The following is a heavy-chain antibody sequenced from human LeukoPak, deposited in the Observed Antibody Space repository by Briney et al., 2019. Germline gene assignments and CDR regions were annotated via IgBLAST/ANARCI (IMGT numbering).Heavy chain of an antibody. Sequence: SETLSLTCAVYGGSFSGYYWSWIRQPPGKGQEWIGEINHSGSTNYNPSLKSRVTISVDTSKNQFSLKLSSVTAADTAVYYCARGLDCSSTSCLDRYFDYWGQGTLVTVSS. J-gene: IGHJ4*02. V-gene: IGHV4-34*01. D-gene: IGHD2-2*01. CDR3: ARGLDCSSTSCLDRYFDY. CDR1: GGSFSGYY. CDR2: INHSGST.